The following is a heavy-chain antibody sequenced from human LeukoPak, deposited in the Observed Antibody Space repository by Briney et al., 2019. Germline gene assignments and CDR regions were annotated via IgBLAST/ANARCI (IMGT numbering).Heavy chain of an antibody. CDR2: IVVGSGNT. CDR1: GFTFTSSA. J-gene: IGHJ6*02. Sequence: GTSVKVSCKASGFTFTSSAMQWVRQARGQRLGWIGWIVVGSGNTNYAQKFQERVTITRDMSTSTAYMELSSLRSEDTAVYYCAATNSGAYYYYYGMDVWGQGTTVTVSS. CDR3: AATNSGAYYYYYGMDV. V-gene: IGHV1-58*02.